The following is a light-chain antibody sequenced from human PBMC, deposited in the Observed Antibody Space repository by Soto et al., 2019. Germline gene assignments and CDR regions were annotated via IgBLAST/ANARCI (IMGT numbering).Light chain of an antibody. J-gene: IGLJ3*02. CDR1: SGHSNYA. V-gene: IGLV4-69*01. Sequence: QPVLTQSPSASASLGASVKLTCTLSSGHSNYAIAWHQQQPEKGPRYLMKLNSDGSHNKGDGIPDRFSGSSSGAERYLTISSLQSEDEADYYCQTWITGIWVFGGGTKVTVL. CDR3: QTWITGIWV. CDR2: LNSDGSH.